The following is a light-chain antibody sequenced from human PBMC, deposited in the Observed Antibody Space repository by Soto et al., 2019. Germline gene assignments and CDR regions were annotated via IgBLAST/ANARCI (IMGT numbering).Light chain of an antibody. CDR1: QSVSSY. CDR3: QQYNAWPPLIT. J-gene: IGKJ3*01. Sequence: EIVLTQSPATLSLSPGERATLSCRASQSVSSYLTWYQQKPGQAPRLLIYDTSNRATGVPARFSGSGSGTEFTLTISGLRSEDSATDYCQQYNAWPPLITFGPGTKVDLK. CDR2: DTS. V-gene: IGKV3-15*01.